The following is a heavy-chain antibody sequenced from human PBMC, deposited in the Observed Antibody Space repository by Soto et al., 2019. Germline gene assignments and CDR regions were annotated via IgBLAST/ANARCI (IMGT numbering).Heavy chain of an antibody. D-gene: IGHD6-19*01. CDR2: IIPIFGTA. J-gene: IGHJ6*02. Sequence: SVKVSCKASGGTFRSYAISWVRQAPGQGLEWMGGIIPIFGTANYAQKFQGRVTITADESTSTAYMELSSLRSEDTAVYYCARDVAAVAGHPDRGSYYYYGMDVWGQGTTVTVSS. V-gene: IGHV1-69*13. CDR3: ARDVAAVAGHPDRGSYYYYGMDV. CDR1: GGTFRSYA.